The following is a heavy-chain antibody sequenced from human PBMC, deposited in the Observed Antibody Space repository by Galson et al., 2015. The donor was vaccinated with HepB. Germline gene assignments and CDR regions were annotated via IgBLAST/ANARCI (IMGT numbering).Heavy chain of an antibody. J-gene: IGHJ6*02. V-gene: IGHV3-7*01. D-gene: IGHD3-16*01. CDR1: EFTFSTFW. CDR2: IKQDGSEK. CDR3: VRHLDGYAYYYGLDV. Sequence: SLRLSCAASEFTFSTFWMTWVRQAPGKGLEWVANIKQDGSEKYYVDSVKGRFTISRDNAKNSLYLQMNSLRAEDTAVYYCVRHLDGYAYYYGLDVWGQGTTVTVSS.